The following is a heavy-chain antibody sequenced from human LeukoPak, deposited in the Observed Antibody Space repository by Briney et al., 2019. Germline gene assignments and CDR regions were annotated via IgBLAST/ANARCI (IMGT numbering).Heavy chain of an antibody. D-gene: IGHD6-6*01. CDR3: ARAPHNEYSSSSGYFDY. CDR1: GGTFSSYA. V-gene: IGHV1-69*05. J-gene: IGHJ4*02. Sequence: ALVKVSCKASGGTFSSYAISWVRQAPGQGLEWMGGIIPIFGTANYAQKFQGRVTITTDESTSTAYMELSSLRSEDTAVYYCARAPHNEYSSSSGYFDYWGQGTLVTVSS. CDR2: IIPIFGTA.